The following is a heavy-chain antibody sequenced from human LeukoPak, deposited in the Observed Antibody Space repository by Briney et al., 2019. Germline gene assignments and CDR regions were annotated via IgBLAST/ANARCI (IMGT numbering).Heavy chain of an antibody. CDR3: ARLGIAARDYMDV. CDR1: GSIFTNYW. Sequence: GESLQISCQGSGSIFTNYWLGWVRQVPGKGLDYMGIIYPGDSDTRYSPSFQGQVTISADKSISTAYLQWSSLKASDTAMYYCARLGIAARDYMDVWGKGTTVTVSS. D-gene: IGHD6-6*01. CDR2: IYPGDSDT. V-gene: IGHV5-51*01. J-gene: IGHJ6*03.